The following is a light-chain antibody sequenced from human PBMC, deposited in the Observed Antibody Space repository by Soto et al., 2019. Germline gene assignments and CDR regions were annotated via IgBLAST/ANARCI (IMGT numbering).Light chain of an antibody. CDR3: QQYYTYWHM. V-gene: IGKV1-5*01. CDR1: QDIRNW. Sequence: DIQMTHSPSYVSASVGDRVTITCRASQDIRNWLAWYQQKPGKAPKLLIYDASNLESGVPSTFSGSGSGTEFTLTISSLQPDDFATYYCQQYYTYWHMFGQGTKVDIK. J-gene: IGKJ1*01. CDR2: DAS.